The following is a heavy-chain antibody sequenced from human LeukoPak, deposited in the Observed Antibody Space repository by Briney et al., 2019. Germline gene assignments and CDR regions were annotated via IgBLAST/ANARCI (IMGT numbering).Heavy chain of an antibody. CDR3: VSPTADYPFLYYFDS. Sequence: PGGSLRLSCAAPGFSFSSYSIHWVRQAPGKGLGWVAVISSDGNSKNFALSVKGRFAISRDNSKNTLFLQMNNLRSEDTALYYCVSPTADYPFLYYFDSWGQGTLVTVSS. D-gene: IGHD5-12*01. CDR1: GFSFSSYS. V-gene: IGHV3-30*09. CDR2: ISSDGNSK. J-gene: IGHJ4*02.